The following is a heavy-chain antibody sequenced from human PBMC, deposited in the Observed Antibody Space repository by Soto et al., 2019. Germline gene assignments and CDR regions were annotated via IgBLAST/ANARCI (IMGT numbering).Heavy chain of an antibody. CDR3: ARGVREGYNYGGDYFDY. CDR1: GYTFTSYY. D-gene: IGHD5-12*01. Sequence: QVQLVQSGAEVKKPGASVKVSCKASGYTFTSYYMHWVRQAPGQGLAWMGIINPSGGSTSYAQKFQGRVTMTRETSTSTGSMELSSLRSEDTAVYYCARGVREGYNYGGDYFDYWGQGTLVTVSS. V-gene: IGHV1-46*01. CDR2: INPSGGST. J-gene: IGHJ4*02.